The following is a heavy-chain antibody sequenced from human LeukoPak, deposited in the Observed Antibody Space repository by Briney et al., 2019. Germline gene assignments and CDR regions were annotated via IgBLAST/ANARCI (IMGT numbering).Heavy chain of an antibody. CDR2: IYYSGST. CDR3: ATGDGYNYSAFDI. CDR1: GGSISSTSYF. V-gene: IGHV4-39*01. Sequence: SETLSLTCTVSGGSISSTSYFWGWIRQPPGKGLEWIGSIYYSGSTYYNPSLKSRVTISVDTSKNQLSLKLSSVTAADTAVYYCATGDGYNYSAFDIWGQGTMVTVSS. D-gene: IGHD5-24*01. J-gene: IGHJ3*02.